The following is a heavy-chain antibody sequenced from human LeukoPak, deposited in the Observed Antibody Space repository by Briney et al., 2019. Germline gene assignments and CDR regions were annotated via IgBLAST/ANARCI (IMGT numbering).Heavy chain of an antibody. D-gene: IGHD1-7*01. CDR2: IWYDGSNK. J-gene: IGHJ6*03. Sequence: QPGGSLRLSCAASGFTFSSYGMHWVRQAPGKGLEWVAVIWYDGSNKYYADSVKGRFTISRDNSKNMLYLQMNSLRAEDTAVYYCARTGITGTTYYYYMDVWGKGTTVTVSS. CDR3: ARTGITGTTYYYYMDV. CDR1: GFTFSSYG. V-gene: IGHV3-33*01.